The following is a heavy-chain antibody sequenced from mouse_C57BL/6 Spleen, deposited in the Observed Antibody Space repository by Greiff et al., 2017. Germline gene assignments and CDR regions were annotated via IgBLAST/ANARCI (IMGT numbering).Heavy chain of an antibody. Sequence: EVQLQQSGTVLARPGASVKMSCKTSGYTFTSYWMHWVKQRPGQGLEWIGAIYPGNSDTSYNQKFKGKAKLTAVTSASTAYMELSSLTNEDSAVYYCTRTDGSSYWYFDVWGTGTTVTVSS. CDR2: IYPGNSDT. CDR1: GYTFTSYW. CDR3: TRTDGSSYWYFDV. D-gene: IGHD1-1*01. V-gene: IGHV1-5*01. J-gene: IGHJ1*03.